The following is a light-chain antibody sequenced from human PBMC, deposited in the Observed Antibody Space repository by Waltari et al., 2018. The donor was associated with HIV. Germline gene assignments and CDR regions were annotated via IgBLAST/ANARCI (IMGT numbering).Light chain of an antibody. CDR2: DAS. CDR1: QSVSSY. Sequence: DIVLTQSPATLSFSPGERATLSCRASQSVSSYLAWYQQKPGQAPRLLIYDASNRATGIPARFSGSGSGTDFTLTISSLEPEDFAVYYCQQRSNWPPVFTFGPGTKVDIK. J-gene: IGKJ3*01. V-gene: IGKV3-11*01. CDR3: QQRSNWPPVFT.